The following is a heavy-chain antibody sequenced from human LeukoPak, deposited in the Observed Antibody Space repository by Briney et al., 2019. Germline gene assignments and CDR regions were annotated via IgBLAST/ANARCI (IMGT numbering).Heavy chain of an antibody. Sequence: SETLSLTCTVSGGSISSYYWSWIRQPPAKGLEWIGYIYYSGSTNYNPSLKSRVTISVDTSKNQFSLKLSSVTAADTAVYYCARVHGDYWYFDLWGRGTLVTVSS. J-gene: IGHJ2*01. D-gene: IGHD5-12*01. V-gene: IGHV4-59*01. CDR1: GGSISSYY. CDR2: IYYSGST. CDR3: ARVHGDYWYFDL.